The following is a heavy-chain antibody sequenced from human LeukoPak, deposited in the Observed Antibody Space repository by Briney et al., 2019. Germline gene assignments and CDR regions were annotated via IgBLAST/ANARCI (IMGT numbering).Heavy chain of an antibody. V-gene: IGHV4-4*07. J-gene: IGHJ4*02. Sequence: SQTLSLTCTVSGRSITSHYWRWIRQPAGKGLEWIGRIHTSGSPTYNPSVKGRVTMSLDTPNNQFSLRQSSVTAAATAVYYCAREYRTMALARFDYWGQGTLGSVSS. CDR3: AREYRTMALARFDY. D-gene: IGHD4/OR15-4a*01. CDR1: GRSITSHY. CDR2: IHTSGSP.